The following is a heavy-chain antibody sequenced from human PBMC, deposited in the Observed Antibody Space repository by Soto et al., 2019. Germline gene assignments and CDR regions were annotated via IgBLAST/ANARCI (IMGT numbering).Heavy chain of an antibody. Sequence: QGQLVQAGGDVKKPGSSVKVSCKASGGPFSSYPISWVRQPPGQGLEWMGGSTPLFGTADYAQKLQGRVTFAADESTSTAYMELSSLRSEDTAVYYCARGGNSDYYYGMNVWGQGATVTVSS. J-gene: IGHJ6*02. CDR2: STPLFGTA. CDR3: ARGGNSDYYYGMNV. V-gene: IGHV1-69*01. D-gene: IGHD2-21*01. CDR1: GGPFSSYP.